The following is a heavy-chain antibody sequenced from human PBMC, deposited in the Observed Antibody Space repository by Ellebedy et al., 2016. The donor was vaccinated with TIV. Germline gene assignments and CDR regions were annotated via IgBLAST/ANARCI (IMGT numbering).Heavy chain of an antibody. CDR2: ISAYSGNT. J-gene: IGHJ3*02. CDR3: ARTRSGWYYVFDI. Sequence: AASVKVPCKASGYTFSSYGIAWARQAPGQTPEWRGWISAYSGNTNYAKQFLGRVTMTTDTSTSTDNMELRSLRSDDTAVYYCARTRSGWYYVFDIWGQGTMVTVSS. D-gene: IGHD6-19*01. V-gene: IGHV1-18*01. CDR1: GYTFSSYG.